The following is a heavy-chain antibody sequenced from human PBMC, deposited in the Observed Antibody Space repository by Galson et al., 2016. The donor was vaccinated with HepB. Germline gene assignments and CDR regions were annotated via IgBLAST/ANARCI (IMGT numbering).Heavy chain of an antibody. CDR3: TRQVWYRSGWYTPSFTDYYYGMDV. V-gene: IGHV3-73*01. Sequence: SLRLSCAASGFTFSDSTMHWVRQASGKGLEWVGRIKTKSKSYATEYAASVKGRFTISREDSENTAYLQMNSLKTEDTAVYYCTRQVWYRSGWYTPSFTDYYYGMDVWGQGTTVTVSS. J-gene: IGHJ6*02. D-gene: IGHD6-19*01. CDR1: GFTFSDST. CDR2: IKTKSKSYAT.